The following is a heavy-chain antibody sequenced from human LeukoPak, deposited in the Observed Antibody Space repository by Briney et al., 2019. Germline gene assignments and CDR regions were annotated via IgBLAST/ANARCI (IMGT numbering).Heavy chain of an antibody. CDR3: AKDNQLRFRPAFDI. CDR2: ISGSGGST. CDR1: GFTFSSYA. V-gene: IGHV3-23*01. J-gene: IGHJ3*02. D-gene: IGHD3-3*01. Sequence: HPGGSLRLSCAASGFTFSSYAMSWVRQTPGKGLEWVSAISGSGGSTYYADSVKGRFTISRDNSKNTLYLQMNSLRAEDTAVYYCAKDNQLRFRPAFDIWGQGTMVTVSS.